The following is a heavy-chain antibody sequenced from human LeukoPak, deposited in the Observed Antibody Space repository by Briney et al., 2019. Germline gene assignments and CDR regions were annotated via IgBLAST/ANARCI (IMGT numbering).Heavy chain of an antibody. Sequence: GESLKISCKGSGYSFTTFWIGWVRQLPGKGLEWMGIIYPSDSDTRYSPSFQGQVTISADKSINTVYLHWNSLKASDTAMYYCASFHISGKSYNGLHYWGQGTLVTVSS. CDR1: GYSFTTFW. J-gene: IGHJ4*02. D-gene: IGHD3-10*01. CDR3: ASFHISGKSYNGLHY. CDR2: IYPSDSDT. V-gene: IGHV5-51*01.